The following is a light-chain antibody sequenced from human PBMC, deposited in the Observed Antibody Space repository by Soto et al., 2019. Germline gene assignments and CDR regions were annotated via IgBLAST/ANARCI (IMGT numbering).Light chain of an antibody. V-gene: IGKV4-1*01. CDR2: WAS. Sequence: DIVMTQSPDSLAVSLGERATINCKSSQSVLYSSNNKNYLAWYQQKPGQPPKLLIYWASTREAVVPDRFSGSGSGTDFTLTISSLQAEDVAVYYCQQYYSTPWTFCQGTKLDIK. J-gene: IGKJ1*01. CDR1: QSVLYSSNNKNY. CDR3: QQYYSTPWT.